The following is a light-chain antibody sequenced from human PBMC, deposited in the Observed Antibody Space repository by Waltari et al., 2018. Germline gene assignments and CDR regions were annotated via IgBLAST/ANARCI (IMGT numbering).Light chain of an antibody. Sequence: LVMTQSPATLSVSPGERFTLSCRASQSVSGNLAWYQQKPGQAPRLLMYGASTRAAGVPTRFSGSGSGTEFTVTISSLQSEDFAVYYCQQYNDWPQTFGQGTKLETK. CDR1: QSVSGN. CDR2: GAS. CDR3: QQYNDWPQT. J-gene: IGKJ2*01. V-gene: IGKV3-15*01.